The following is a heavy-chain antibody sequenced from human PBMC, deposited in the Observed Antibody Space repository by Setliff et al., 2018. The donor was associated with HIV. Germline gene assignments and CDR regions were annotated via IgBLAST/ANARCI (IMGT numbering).Heavy chain of an antibody. Sequence: KTSETLSLTCTVSGGSISSYYWSWIRQPPGKGLEWIGYIYYSGSTNYNPSLKSRVTISVDTSKNQFSLKLSSVTAADTAVYYCARVGQGTSSGWYASGGVFDYWGQGTLVTVSS. D-gene: IGHD6-19*01. CDR3: ARVGQGTSSGWYASGGVFDY. CDR2: IYYSGST. V-gene: IGHV4-59*01. CDR1: GGSISSYY. J-gene: IGHJ4*02.